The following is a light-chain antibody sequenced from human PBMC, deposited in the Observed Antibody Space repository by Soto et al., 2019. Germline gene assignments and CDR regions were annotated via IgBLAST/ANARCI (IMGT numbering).Light chain of an antibody. CDR1: QSVSSN. J-gene: IGKJ5*01. CDR3: QQYNNWPPGVT. CDR2: GAS. V-gene: IGKV3-15*01. Sequence: EIVMPQSPATPSVSPGARATLSCRARQSVSSNLAWYQQKPGQAPRLLIYGASTRATGIPARFSGSGSGTEFTLTISSLQSEDFAVYYCQQYNNWPPGVTFGQGTRLEIK.